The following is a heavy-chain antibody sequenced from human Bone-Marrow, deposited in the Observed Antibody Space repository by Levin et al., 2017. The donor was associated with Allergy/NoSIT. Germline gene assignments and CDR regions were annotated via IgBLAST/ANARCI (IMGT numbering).Heavy chain of an antibody. CDR3: ARGSRVIGFGEPLRDF. D-gene: IGHD3-10*01. Sequence: GGSLRLSCAASGFSFSDFYMSWIRLAPGKGLEWISFISSAGSYANYADSVKGRFTISRDNARNSLYLQMNSLRAEDTAVYYWARGSRVIGFGEPLRDFWGQGTLVTVSS. V-gene: IGHV3-11*05. J-gene: IGHJ4*02. CDR2: ISSAGSYA. CDR1: GFSFSDFY.